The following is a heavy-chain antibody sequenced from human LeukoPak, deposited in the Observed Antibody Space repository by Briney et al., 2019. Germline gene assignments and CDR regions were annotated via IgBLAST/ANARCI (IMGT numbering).Heavy chain of an antibody. D-gene: IGHD1-1*01. J-gene: IGHJ4*02. V-gene: IGHV3-7*01. CDR3: ARTDKTTGTDY. Sequence: GGSLRLSCAASGFTFSSNYMNWVRQAPGKGLEWVANIIQDGSEKYYVDSVKGRFTISRDNAKNSLYLQMNSLRAEDTAMYYCARTDKTTGTDYWGQGTLVTVSS. CDR2: IIQDGSEK. CDR1: GFTFSSNY.